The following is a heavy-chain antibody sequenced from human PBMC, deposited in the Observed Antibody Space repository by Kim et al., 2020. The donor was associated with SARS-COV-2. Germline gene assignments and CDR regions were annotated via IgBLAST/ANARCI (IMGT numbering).Heavy chain of an antibody. J-gene: IGHJ4*02. D-gene: IGHD6-6*01. V-gene: IGHV4-34*01. Sequence: SETLSLTCAVYGGSFSGYYWSWIRQPPGKGLEWIGEINHSGSTNYNPSLKSRVTISVDTSKNQFSLKLSSVTAADTAVYYCATTRNAYSSSPRFWYWGQGTLVTVSS. CDR1: GGSFSGYY. CDR3: ATTRNAYSSSPRFWY. CDR2: INHSGST.